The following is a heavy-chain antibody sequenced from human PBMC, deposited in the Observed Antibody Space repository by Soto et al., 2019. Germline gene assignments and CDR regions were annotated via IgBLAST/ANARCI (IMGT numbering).Heavy chain of an antibody. CDR1: GGSISSGGYY. J-gene: IGHJ4*02. D-gene: IGHD2-2*01. Sequence: SETLSLTCTVSGGSISSGGYYWSWIRQHPGRGLEWIGYIYYSGSTYYNPSLKSRVTTSVDTSKNQFSLKLSSVTAADTAVYYCASLVVPAAYIDCWGQGTLVTVSS. CDR3: ASLVVPAAYIDC. V-gene: IGHV4-31*03. CDR2: IYYSGST.